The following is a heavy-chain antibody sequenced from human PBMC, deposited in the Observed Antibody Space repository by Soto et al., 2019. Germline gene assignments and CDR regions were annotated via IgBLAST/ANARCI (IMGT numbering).Heavy chain of an antibody. CDR1: GFTFSSYA. CDR2: ISGSGGST. D-gene: IGHD4-17*01. Sequence: GGSLRLSCSASGFTFSSYAMHWVRQAPGKGLEYVSAISGSGGSTYSADSVKGRFTISRDNSKNTLYLQMNSLRAEDTAVYYCAKRTVGWYFDLWGRGTLVTVSS. V-gene: IGHV3-64*04. J-gene: IGHJ2*01. CDR3: AKRTVGWYFDL.